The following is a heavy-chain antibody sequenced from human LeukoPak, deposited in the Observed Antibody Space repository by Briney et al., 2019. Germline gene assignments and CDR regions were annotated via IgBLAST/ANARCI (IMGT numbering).Heavy chain of an antibody. Sequence: ASVKVSCKASGGTFSSYAVSWVRQAPGQRLEWMGGIIPIFGTANYAQKFQGRVTITADESTSTAYMELSSLRAEDTAVYYCARSSIDLEDYVWGSYRQWDAFDIWGQGTMVTVSS. CDR2: IIPIFGTA. CDR1: GGTFSSYA. J-gene: IGHJ3*02. V-gene: IGHV1-69*13. CDR3: ARSSIDLEDYVWGSYRQWDAFDI. D-gene: IGHD3-16*02.